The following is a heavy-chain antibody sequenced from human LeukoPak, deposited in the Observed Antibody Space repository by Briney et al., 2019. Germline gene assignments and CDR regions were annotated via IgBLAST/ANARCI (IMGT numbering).Heavy chain of an antibody. V-gene: IGHV3-30*02. Sequence: GGSLRLSCAASGFTFSSYGMHWVRQAPGKGLEWVAFIRYDGSNKYYADSVKGRFTISRDNSKDTLYLHVNSLRPEDTAVYYCARFNSGSYQHYFDYWGQGTLVTVSS. CDR3: ARFNSGSYQHYFDY. CDR2: IRYDGSNK. CDR1: GFTFSSYG. D-gene: IGHD1-26*01. J-gene: IGHJ4*02.